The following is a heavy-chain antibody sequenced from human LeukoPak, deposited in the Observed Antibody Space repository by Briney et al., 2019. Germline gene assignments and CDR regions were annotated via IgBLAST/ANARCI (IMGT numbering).Heavy chain of an antibody. V-gene: IGHV3-48*04. Sequence: GGSLRLSCAASGFTFSNYTMNWVRQAPGKGLEWVSSISSSGSTIYYADSVKGRFTISRDNAKNSLYLQMNSLRAEDTAVYYCARARYSPYYYYYMDVWGKGTTVTVSS. CDR3: ARARYSPYYYYYMDV. CDR1: GFTFSNYT. CDR2: ISSSGSTI. J-gene: IGHJ6*03. D-gene: IGHD1-1*01.